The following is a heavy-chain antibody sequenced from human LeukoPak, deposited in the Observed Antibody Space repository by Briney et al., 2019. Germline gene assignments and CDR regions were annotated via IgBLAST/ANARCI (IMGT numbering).Heavy chain of an antibody. J-gene: IGHJ6*03. D-gene: IGHD3-3*01. CDR2: ISSSSSYI. CDR3: ARDSGNYDFWSGYYYYYYYMDV. CDR1: GFTFSSYS. V-gene: IGHV3-21*01. Sequence: GGSLRLSCAASGFTFSSYSMNWVRQAPGKGLEWVSSISSSSSYIYYADSVKGRFTISRDNAKNSLYLQMNSLRAEDTAVYYCARDSGNYDFWSGYYYYYYYMDVWGKGTTVTVSS.